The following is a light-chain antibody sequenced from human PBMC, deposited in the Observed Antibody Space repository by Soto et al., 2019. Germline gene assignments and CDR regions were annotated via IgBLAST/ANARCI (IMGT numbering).Light chain of an antibody. J-gene: IGKJ1*01. CDR2: GAS. V-gene: IGKV3-20*01. CDR3: QQYGSPGT. CDR1: QSVSNNY. Sequence: EIVLTQSPGTLSLSPGERATLSCRASQSVSNNYLAWYQQKPGQAPRLLIYGASNRATGIPDRFGGSGSGTHFTLTSSKLEPEDFAVYYCQQYGSPGTFGPGTKVEIK.